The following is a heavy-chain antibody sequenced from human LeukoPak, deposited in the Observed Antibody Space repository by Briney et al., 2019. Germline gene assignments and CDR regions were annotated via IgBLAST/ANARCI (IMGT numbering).Heavy chain of an antibody. CDR1: VYTFTSYV. J-gene: IGHJ5*02. CDR3: ARAGGLLWFGFDP. D-gene: IGHD3-10*01. CDR2: MNPNSGNT. Sequence: ASVKVSCKASVYTFTSYVINWVRQATGQGLEWMGWMNPNSGNTGYAQKFQGRVTITRNTSISTAYMELSSLRSEDTAVYYCARAGGLLWFGFDPWGQGTLVTVSS. V-gene: IGHV1-8*03.